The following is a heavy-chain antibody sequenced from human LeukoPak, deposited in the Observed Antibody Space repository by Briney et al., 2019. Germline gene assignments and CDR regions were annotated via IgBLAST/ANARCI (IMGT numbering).Heavy chain of an antibody. V-gene: IGHV3-7*01. D-gene: IGHD5-12*01. J-gene: IGHJ4*02. CDR2: IKQDGSEK. CDR1: GFTFSSYW. Sequence: GGSLRLSCAASGFTFSSYWMSWVRQAPGKGLEWVANIKQDGSEKYYVDSVKGRFTISRDNAKNSLYLQMNSLRAEDTAVYYCARDRSPSGYKPMDYWGQGTLVTVSS. CDR3: ARDRSPSGYKPMDY.